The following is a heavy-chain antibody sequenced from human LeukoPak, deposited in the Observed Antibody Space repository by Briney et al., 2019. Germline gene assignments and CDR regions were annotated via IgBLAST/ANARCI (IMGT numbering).Heavy chain of an antibody. V-gene: IGHV4-39*01. D-gene: IGHD3-10*01. CDR2: IYYSGRT. CDR1: GGSLSSSSYY. J-gene: IGHJ4*02. CDR3: ARQSKAPLLWSGESHALVDY. Sequence: SETLSLTCTVSGGSLSSSSYYWGWIRQPPGKGLEWIGSIYYSGRTYYNPSLKSRVTISVDTSKNQFSLKLSSVTAADTAVYYCARQSKAPLLWSGESHALVDYWGQGTLVTVSS.